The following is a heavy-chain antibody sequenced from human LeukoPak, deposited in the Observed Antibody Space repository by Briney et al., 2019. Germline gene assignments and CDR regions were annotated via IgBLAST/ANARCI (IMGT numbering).Heavy chain of an antibody. D-gene: IGHD5-12*01. V-gene: IGHV3-53*01. Sequence: PGGSLRLSCAASGFTVSSNYMSWVRQAPGKGLEWVSVIYSGGGTYYADSVKGRFTISRDNSKNTLYLQMNSLTAEDTAVYYCARDRGIGYDPSFDYWGEGTQVTVSS. CDR1: GFTVSSNY. CDR3: ARDRGIGYDPSFDY. CDR2: IYSGGGT. J-gene: IGHJ4*02.